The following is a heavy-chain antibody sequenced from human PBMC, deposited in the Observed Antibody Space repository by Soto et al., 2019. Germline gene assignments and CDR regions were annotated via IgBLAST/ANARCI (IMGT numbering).Heavy chain of an antibody. D-gene: IGHD3-22*01. CDR2: IDPSDSQT. CDR3: ARQIYDSDTGPNFQYYFDS. Sequence: GESLKISCKGSGYSSAGYWITWVRQKPGKGLEWMGRIDPSDSQTYYSPSFRGHVTISATKSITTVFLQWSSLRASDTAMYYCARQIYDSDTGPNFQYYFDSWGQGTPVTVSS. V-gene: IGHV5-10-1*01. J-gene: IGHJ4*02. CDR1: GYSSAGYW.